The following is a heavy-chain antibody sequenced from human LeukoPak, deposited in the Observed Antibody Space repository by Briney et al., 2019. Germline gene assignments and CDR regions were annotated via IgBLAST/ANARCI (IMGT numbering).Heavy chain of an antibody. V-gene: IGHV3-30*18. CDR1: GFTFSSYG. D-gene: IGHD3-22*01. J-gene: IGHJ6*02. CDR2: ISYDGSNK. Sequence: GGSLRLSCAASGFTFSSYGMHWVRQAPGKGLEWVAVISYDGSNKYYADSVQGRFTISRDNPKNALYLQMNSLRGEDTAVYYCAKDKLQNYYDSSSYNDGMDVWGQGTTVTVSS. CDR3: AKDKLQNYYDSSSYNDGMDV.